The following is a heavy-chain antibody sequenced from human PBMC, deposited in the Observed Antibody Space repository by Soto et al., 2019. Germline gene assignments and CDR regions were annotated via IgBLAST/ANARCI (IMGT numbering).Heavy chain of an antibody. V-gene: IGHV1-69*13. J-gene: IGHJ6*02. CDR1: GGTFSSYA. CDR2: IIPIFGTA. D-gene: IGHD5-18*01. Sequence: SVKVSCKASGGTFSSYAISWVRQKTGQGLEWMGGIIPIFGTANYAQKFQGRVTITADESTSTAYMELSSLRSEDTAVYYCARDTATDYYYGMDVWGQGTTVTVSS. CDR3: ARDTATDYYYGMDV.